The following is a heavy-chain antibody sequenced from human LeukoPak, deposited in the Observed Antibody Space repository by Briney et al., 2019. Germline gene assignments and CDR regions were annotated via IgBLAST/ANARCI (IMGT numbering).Heavy chain of an antibody. CDR1: GGTFSNYA. V-gene: IGHV1-69*06. CDR3: ARADATGEDYYYYYMDV. Sequence: GASVKVSCKASGGTFSNYAISWVRQAPGQGLEWMGGIIPIFGTANYAQKFQGRVTITADKSTSTAYMELSSLRSEDTAVYYCARADATGEDYYYYYMDVWGKGTTVTVSS. J-gene: IGHJ6*03. CDR2: IIPIFGTA. D-gene: IGHD7-27*01.